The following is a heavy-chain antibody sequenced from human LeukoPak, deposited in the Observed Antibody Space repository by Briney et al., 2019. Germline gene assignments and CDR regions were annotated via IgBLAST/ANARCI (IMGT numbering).Heavy chain of an antibody. D-gene: IGHD1-26*01. Sequence: GSSVKVSCKASGYTFTSYGLSWVRQAPGQGLEWMGWISAYNANTNYAQKLQGRVSMTTDTSTSTASMELRSLRSDDAAVYCCAKVGGTTRGNRWFDPWGQGTLVTVSS. V-gene: IGHV1-18*01. CDR1: GYTFTSYG. CDR3: AKVGGTTRGNRWFDP. J-gene: IGHJ5*02. CDR2: ISAYNANT.